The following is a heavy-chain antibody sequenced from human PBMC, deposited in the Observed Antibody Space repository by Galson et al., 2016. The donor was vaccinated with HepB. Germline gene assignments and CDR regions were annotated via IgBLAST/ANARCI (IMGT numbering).Heavy chain of an antibody. Sequence: QSGAEVKKPGESLKISCQGFGDDFHSYWLGWVRQMPGKGLEWMGIIDPRDSDTTYNPSFQGQVTMSANKSINTAYLQWSRLKASDTAFYYGARSTSGGIKERYFDSWGRGTLVTVSS. CDR2: IDPRDSDT. J-gene: IGHJ4*02. CDR1: GDDFHSYW. D-gene: IGHD6-25*01. CDR3: ARSTSGGIKERYFDS. V-gene: IGHV5-51*01.